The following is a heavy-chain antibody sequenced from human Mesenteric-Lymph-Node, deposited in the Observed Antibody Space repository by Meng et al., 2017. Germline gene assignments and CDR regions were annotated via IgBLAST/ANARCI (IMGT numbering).Heavy chain of an antibody. Sequence: EVQLVDSGGGLVQPGGSLKLSCAASGFTFSGSAMHWVRQASGKGLEWVGRVRDKANNYATSYAESVKGRFTISRDDSRNTAYLQMDSLKTEDTAVYYCGSGNYFDHWGQGTLVTVSS. CDR2: VRDKANNYAT. J-gene: IGHJ4*02. CDR3: GSGNYFDH. CDR1: GFTFSGSA. V-gene: IGHV3-73*01. D-gene: IGHD1-26*01.